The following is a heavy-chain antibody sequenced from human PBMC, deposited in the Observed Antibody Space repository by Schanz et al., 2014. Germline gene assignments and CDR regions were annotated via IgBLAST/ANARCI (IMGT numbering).Heavy chain of an antibody. CDR2: INSDGGTT. D-gene: IGHD3-3*01. J-gene: IGHJ4*02. Sequence: EVELVESGGGLVHPGGSRRLSCAASGFTLSRHWMHWVRQRPGGGLVWVSRINSDGGTTDYADSVKGRFTISRDNANNNVYLQMNSLRAEDTAIYYCARAGVRFMEWMPLDSWGQGTLVTVSA. CDR3: ARAGVRFMEWMPLDS. V-gene: IGHV3-74*01. CDR1: GFTLSRHW.